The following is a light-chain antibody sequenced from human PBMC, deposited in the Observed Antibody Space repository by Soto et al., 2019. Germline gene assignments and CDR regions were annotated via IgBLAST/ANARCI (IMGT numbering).Light chain of an antibody. CDR1: SSDVGGYNY. Sequence: QSALTQPASVSGSPGQSITISCTGTSSDVGGYNYVSWYQQHPGKAPKLMIYEVSNRPSGVANRFAGSMSGNTASLTISGLQAEDEADYYCSSYTTSITWVFGGGTELTVL. V-gene: IGLV2-14*01. CDR3: SSYTTSITWV. J-gene: IGLJ3*02. CDR2: EVS.